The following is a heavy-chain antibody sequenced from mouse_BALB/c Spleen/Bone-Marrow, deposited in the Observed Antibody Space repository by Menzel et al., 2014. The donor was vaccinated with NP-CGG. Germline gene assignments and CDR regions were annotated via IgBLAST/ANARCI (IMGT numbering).Heavy chain of an antibody. J-gene: IGHJ2*01. CDR3: AQLGQGY. D-gene: IGHD4-1*02. Sequence: QVQLKQSGAELVKPGTSVKMSCKASGYSFTSHWMHWVKQRPGQGLEWIGDIYPGSDITSYNKKFKSKATLTVDPSSSTAYMQLSSLTSEDSAVYHCAQLGQGYWGQGTTLTVSS. V-gene: IGHV1-55*01. CDR2: IYPGSDIT. CDR1: GYSFTSHW.